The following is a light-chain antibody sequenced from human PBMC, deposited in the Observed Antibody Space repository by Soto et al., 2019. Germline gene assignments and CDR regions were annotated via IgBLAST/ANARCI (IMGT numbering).Light chain of an antibody. V-gene: IGKV1-5*03. J-gene: IGKJ1*01. CDR2: KAS. CDR1: QTISSW. CDR3: QQYNSYSEA. Sequence: DIQMTQSPSTLSVSVGDRVTITCRASQTISSWLAWYQQKPWKAPKLLIYKASTLKSGVPSRFSGSGSGTEFTLTISSLQPDDCATYYCQQYNSYSEAFGQGTNVELK.